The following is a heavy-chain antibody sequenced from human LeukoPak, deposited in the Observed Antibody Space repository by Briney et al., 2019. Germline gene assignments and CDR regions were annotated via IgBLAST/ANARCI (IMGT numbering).Heavy chain of an antibody. J-gene: IGHJ6*02. Sequence: SETLSLTCTVSGGSISSYYWSWIRQPPGKGLEWIGEINHSGSTNYNPSLKSRVTISVDTSKNQFSLKLSSVTAADTAVYYCARVPYYYDSSGYYTFNYYYYYGMDVWGQGTTVTVSS. D-gene: IGHD3-22*01. CDR3: ARVPYYYDSSGYYTFNYYYYYGMDV. V-gene: IGHV4-34*01. CDR2: INHSGST. CDR1: GGSISSYY.